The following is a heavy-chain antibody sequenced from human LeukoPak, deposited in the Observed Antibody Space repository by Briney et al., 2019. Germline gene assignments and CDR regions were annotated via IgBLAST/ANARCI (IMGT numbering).Heavy chain of an antibody. J-gene: IGHJ3*02. CDR3: ASDPFTISAYDAFNI. D-gene: IGHD3-3*02. V-gene: IGHV3-7*01. CDR1: GFTFSSYW. CDR2: IKQDGSEK. Sequence: GGSLRLSCAASGFTFSSYWMSWVRQAPGKGLEWVANIKQDGSEKYYVDSVKGRFTISRDNAKNSLYLQMNSLRVEDTAVYYCASDPFTISAYDAFNIWGQGTVVTVSS.